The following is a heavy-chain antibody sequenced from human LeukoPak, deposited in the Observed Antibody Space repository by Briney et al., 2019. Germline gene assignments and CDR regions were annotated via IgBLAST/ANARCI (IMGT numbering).Heavy chain of an antibody. CDR1: GFTFSSYA. CDR3: AKGRVDLDY. V-gene: IGHV3-30*02. CDR2: IRYDESDK. J-gene: IGHJ4*02. D-gene: IGHD3-3*01. Sequence: GGSLRLSCAASGFTFSSYAMHWVRLAPGKGLEWVAFIRYDESDKYYADSVKGRFTVSRDNSKDTLYLQMSSLRAEDTAVYYCAKGRVDLDYWGPGTLVTVPS.